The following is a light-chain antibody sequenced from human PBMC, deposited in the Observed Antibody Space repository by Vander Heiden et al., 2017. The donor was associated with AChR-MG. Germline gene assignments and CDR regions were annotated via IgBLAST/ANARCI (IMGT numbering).Light chain of an antibody. CDR1: QTLQHVDGKSH. J-gene: IGKJ1*01. CDR2: DVS. Sequence: EIVMTPTPLSLSVTPGQPASISCQCSQTLQHVDGKSHLSLYLQRPGQSPQLLIYDVSSRCSGVPERFTGSGSGTDFTLTFSRVEAENAGVYYCMQGIQLWTFGQGTKVEIK. V-gene: IGKV2-29*02. CDR3: MQGIQLWT.